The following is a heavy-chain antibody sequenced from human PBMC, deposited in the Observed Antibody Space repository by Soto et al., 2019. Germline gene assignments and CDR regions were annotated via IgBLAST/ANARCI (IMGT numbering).Heavy chain of an antibody. V-gene: IGHV2-5*02. D-gene: IGHD2-2*01. CDR1: GFSLSTSGVG. Sequence: QVSLKESGPTLVKPTQTLTLTCTFSGFSLSTSGVGVGWIRQPPGKALEWLALIYWDDDKRYSPSLKSRLTFTKDTSKNQVVLTMTNMDPVYTATYYCAHSVDLPATIAWFDPWGQGTLVTVSS. CDR2: IYWDDDK. J-gene: IGHJ5*02. CDR3: AHSVDLPATIAWFDP.